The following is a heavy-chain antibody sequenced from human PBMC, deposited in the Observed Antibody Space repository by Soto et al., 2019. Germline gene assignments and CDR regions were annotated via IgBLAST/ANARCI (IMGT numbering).Heavy chain of an antibody. CDR3: ARSRLVVVPAASAEYFQH. V-gene: IGHV3-11*01. J-gene: IGHJ1*01. Sequence: PGGSLRLSCAASGFTFSDYYMSWIRQAPGKGLEWVSYISSSGRTIYDADSVKGRFTISRDNAKNSLYLQMNSLRAEDTAVYFCARSRLVVVPAASAEYFQHWGQGT. CDR2: ISSSGRTI. D-gene: IGHD2-2*01. CDR1: GFTFSDYY.